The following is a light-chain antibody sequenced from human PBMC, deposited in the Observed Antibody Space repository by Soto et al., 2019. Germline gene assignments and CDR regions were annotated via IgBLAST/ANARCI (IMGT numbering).Light chain of an antibody. CDR2: WAS. V-gene: IGKV4-1*01. CDR1: QRVLYSSNSKTY. J-gene: IGKJ3*01. Sequence: DIVMTQSPDSLAVSLGERATINCKSNQRVLYSSNSKTYLAWSQQQPGQPPKLLIYWASTRESGVAGRFSGSGCGTDFTLTISSLQAEDVAVYYCQQYYSTPFFGPGTKVDIK. CDR3: QQYYSTPF.